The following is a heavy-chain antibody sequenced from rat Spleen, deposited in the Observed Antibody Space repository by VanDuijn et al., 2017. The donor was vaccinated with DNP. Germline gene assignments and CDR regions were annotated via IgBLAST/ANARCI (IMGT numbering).Heavy chain of an antibody. CDR1: GFTFSDYY. Sequence: EVQLVESGGGLVQPGRSLKLSCATSGFTFSDYYMAWVRQAPKKGLEWVASISYDGSSIYYGDSVKGRFTISRDNAEGTLNLQMNSLRSEDTATYYCASHTYYGYDYFVYWGQGTLVTVSS. J-gene: IGHJ3*01. D-gene: IGHD1-7*01. CDR3: ASHTYYGYDYFVY. CDR2: ISYDGSSI. V-gene: IGHV5-22*01.